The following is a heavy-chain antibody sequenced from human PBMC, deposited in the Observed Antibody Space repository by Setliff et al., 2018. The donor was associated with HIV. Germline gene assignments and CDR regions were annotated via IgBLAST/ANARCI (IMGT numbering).Heavy chain of an antibody. CDR2: MSFSANS. Sequence: SETLSLTCNVSGDSIKDYYWSWIRQPPGKGLEWRGYMSFSANSNYNPSRKNRITISIDTSKNQFSLRLKSVTAADAAIYYCARGAGACGAKLDSWGQGSLVTVSS. CDR3: ARGAGACGAKLDS. D-gene: IGHD3-10*01. J-gene: IGHJ4*02. V-gene: IGHV4-59*01. CDR1: GDSIKDYY.